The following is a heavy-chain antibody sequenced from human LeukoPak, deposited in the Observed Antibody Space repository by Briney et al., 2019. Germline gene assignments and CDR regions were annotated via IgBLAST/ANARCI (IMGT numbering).Heavy chain of an antibody. Sequence: TPETLSLTCTLSVYSLSSGYYWGGIRQPPGKGLEWFGSIFHSGSTYYNPSLKSRVTISVDTSKNHFSLNLCSLTAPATPVYTCAGDNFGFWSGKENYFDDRGPGTLVSASS. CDR1: VYSLSSGYY. J-gene: IGHJ4*02. D-gene: IGHD3-3*01. V-gene: IGHV4-38-2*02. CDR3: AGDNFGFWSGKENYFDD. CDR2: IFHSGST.